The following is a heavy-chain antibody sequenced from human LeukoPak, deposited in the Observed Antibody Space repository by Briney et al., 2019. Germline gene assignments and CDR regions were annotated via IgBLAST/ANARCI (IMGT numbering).Heavy chain of an antibody. J-gene: IGHJ5*02. D-gene: IGHD6-13*01. Sequence: ASVKVSCKVSGYTLTELFMHWVRQAPGKGLEWMGGFDPEDGETIYAQKFQGRVTMTEDTSTDTAYMELSSLRSEDTAVYYCATYLSSSWPRWFDPWGQGTLVTVSS. CDR1: GYTLTELF. CDR2: FDPEDGET. V-gene: IGHV1-24*01. CDR3: ATYLSSSWPRWFDP.